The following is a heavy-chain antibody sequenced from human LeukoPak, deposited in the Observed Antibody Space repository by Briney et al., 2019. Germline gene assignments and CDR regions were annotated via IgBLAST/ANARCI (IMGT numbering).Heavy chain of an antibody. CDR2: IIPIFGTA. J-gene: IGHJ4*02. V-gene: IGHV1-69*01. CDR3: ARGLRGGYVARVTMAFEY. Sequence: GASVKVSCKASGGTFSSYSISWVRQAPGQGLEWMGGIIPIFGTANYAQKFQGRVTITADESTSTAYMELSSLRSEDTAVYYCARGLRGGYVARVTMAFEYWGQGTLVTVSS. CDR1: GGTFSSYS. D-gene: IGHD5-24*01.